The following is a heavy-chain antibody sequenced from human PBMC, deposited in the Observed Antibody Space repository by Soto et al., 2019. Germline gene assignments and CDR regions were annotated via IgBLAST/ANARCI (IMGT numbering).Heavy chain of an antibody. CDR3: AREVDPAMVVDY. D-gene: IGHD5-18*01. CDR2: IDPKSGDT. J-gene: IGHJ4*02. V-gene: IGHV1-2*02. Sequence: ASVKVSCKASGYTFTENQIHWLRRAPGQRLEWMGRIDPKSGDTTFAQTYQGRVTMTRDTSSNTVYMALSSVTAADTAVYYCAREVDPAMVVDYWGQGTLVTVAS. CDR1: GYTFTENQ.